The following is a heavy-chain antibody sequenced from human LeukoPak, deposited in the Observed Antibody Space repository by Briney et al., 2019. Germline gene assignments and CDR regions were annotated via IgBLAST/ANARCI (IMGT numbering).Heavy chain of an antibody. D-gene: IGHD3/OR15-3a*01. CDR2: ISWNSGSI. CDR1: GFTFDDYA. CDR3: AKGCLGLVIAYLGDY. Sequence: PGRSLRLSCAASGFTFDDYAMHWVRQAPGKGLEWVSGISWNSGSIGYADPVKGRFTISRDNAKNSLYLQMNSLRAEDTALYYCAKGCLGLVIAYLGDYWGQGTLVTVSS. J-gene: IGHJ4*02. V-gene: IGHV3-9*01.